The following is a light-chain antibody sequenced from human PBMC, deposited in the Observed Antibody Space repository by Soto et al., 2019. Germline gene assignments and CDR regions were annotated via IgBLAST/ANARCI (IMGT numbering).Light chain of an antibody. Sequence: EIVLTQSPGTLSLSPWEIATLSCRASQRVSSGYVAWYQQKPGQAPRLLIYGASSRATGIPDRFRASASGTDFTLTISRLEPEDFAVYFCQQYGGSPAITFGQGTRLEIK. V-gene: IGKV3-20*01. CDR3: QQYGGSPAIT. CDR1: QRVSSGY. CDR2: GAS. J-gene: IGKJ5*01.